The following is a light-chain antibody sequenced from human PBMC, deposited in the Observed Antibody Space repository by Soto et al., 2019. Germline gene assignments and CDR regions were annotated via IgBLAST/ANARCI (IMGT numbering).Light chain of an antibody. CDR2: DVS. V-gene: IGLV2-14*01. CDR3: SSSTPSSTHVV. CDR1: SSDVGSYNY. J-gene: IGLJ2*01. Sequence: QSALTQPASVSGSPGQSITISCTGTSSDVGSYNYVSWYQQYPGKAPKPMIYDVSNRPSGVSYRFSGSKSGNTASLTISGLQAEDEADYYCSSSTPSSTHVVFGGGTKLTVL.